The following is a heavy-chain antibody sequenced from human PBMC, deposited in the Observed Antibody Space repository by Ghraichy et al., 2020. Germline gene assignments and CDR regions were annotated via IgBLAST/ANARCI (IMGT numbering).Heavy chain of an antibody. CDR2: IYTSGST. J-gene: IGHJ2*01. Sequence: SETLSLTCTVSGVSISSYYWSWIRQPAGKGLEWIGRIYTSGSTNYNPSLKSRVTMSVDTSKNQFSLKLSSVTAADTAVYYCARGYCSGGSCYSNWYFDLWGRGTLVTVSS. D-gene: IGHD2-15*01. V-gene: IGHV4-4*07. CDR3: ARGYCSGGSCYSNWYFDL. CDR1: GVSISSYY.